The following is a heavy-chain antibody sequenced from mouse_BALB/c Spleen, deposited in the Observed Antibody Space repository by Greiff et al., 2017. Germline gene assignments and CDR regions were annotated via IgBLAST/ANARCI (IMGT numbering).Heavy chain of an antibody. D-gene: IGHD2-14*01. J-gene: IGHJ3*01. V-gene: IGHV5-4*02. CDR2: ISDCGSYT. CDR3: TRAGMGYDGAWFAY. CDR1: GFTFSDYY. Sequence: EVMLVESGGGLVKPGGSLKLSCAASGFTFSDYYMYWVRQTPEKRLELVATISDCGSYTYYPDSVKGRFTISSDNAKNNLYLQMSSLTSEDTAMYYCTRAGMGYDGAWFAYWGQGTLVTVSA.